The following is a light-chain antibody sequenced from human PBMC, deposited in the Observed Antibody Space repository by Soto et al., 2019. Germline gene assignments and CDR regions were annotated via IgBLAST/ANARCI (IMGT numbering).Light chain of an antibody. J-gene: IGKJ1*01. Sequence: DIQMTQSPSSLSASVGDRVTITCRAGQSIKNNLNWYQQKPGRAPQLLIYAASSLHSGVPSRFSGSASGTDFTLTISRLQPEDFATYYCQQSYSTPRTFGQGTKVEIK. V-gene: IGKV1-39*01. CDR2: AAS. CDR3: QQSYSTPRT. CDR1: QSIKNN.